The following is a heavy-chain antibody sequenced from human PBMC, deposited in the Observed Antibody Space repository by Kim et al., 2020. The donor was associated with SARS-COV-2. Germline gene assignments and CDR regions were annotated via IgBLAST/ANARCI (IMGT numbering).Heavy chain of an antibody. CDR3: ARGVVLMVDAGGFDY. J-gene: IGHJ4*02. D-gene: IGHD2-8*01. Sequence: DSVKGRFTISRDNAKNSLYLQMNSLRAEDTAVYYCARGVVLMVDAGGFDYWGQGTLVTVSS. V-gene: IGHV3-21*01.